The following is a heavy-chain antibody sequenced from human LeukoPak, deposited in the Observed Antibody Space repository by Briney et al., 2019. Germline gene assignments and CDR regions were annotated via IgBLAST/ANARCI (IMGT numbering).Heavy chain of an antibody. J-gene: IGHJ3*02. CDR2: IYYSGST. CDR3: ARSGSGGMTFDI. CDR1: GGSISSYY. D-gene: IGHD2-8*02. V-gene: IGHV4-59*08. Sequence: SETLSLTCTVSGGSISSYYWSWIRQPPGKGLEWIGYIYYSGSTNYNPSLKSRVTISVDTSKNQFSLKLSSVTAADTAVYYCARSGSGGMTFDIWGQGTMVTVSS.